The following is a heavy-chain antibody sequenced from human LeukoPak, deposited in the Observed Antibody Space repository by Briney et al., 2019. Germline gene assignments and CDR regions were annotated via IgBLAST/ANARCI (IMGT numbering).Heavy chain of an antibody. CDR3: ARDLPRAISWWGFDY. CDR1: GYTFTSYY. Sequence: ASVKVSCKASGYTFTSYYMHWVRQAPGQGLEWMGIINPSGGSTSYAQKFQGRVTMTRDMSTSTVYMELSSLRSEDTAVYYCARDLPRAISWWGFDYWGQGTLVTVSS. CDR2: INPSGGST. J-gene: IGHJ4*02. D-gene: IGHD6-13*01. V-gene: IGHV1-46*01.